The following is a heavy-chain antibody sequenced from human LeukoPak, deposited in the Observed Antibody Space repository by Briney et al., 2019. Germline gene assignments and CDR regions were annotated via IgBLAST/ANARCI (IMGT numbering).Heavy chain of an antibody. CDR3: ARVVDVTMVRGVSYYFGY. CDR2: INPNSGGT. V-gene: IGHV1-2*02. D-gene: IGHD3-10*01. CDR1: GYTFTGYC. Sequence: GASVKVSCKASGYTFTGYCMHWVRQAPGQGLEWMGWINPNSGGTNYAQKFQGRVTMTRDTSISTAYMELSRLRSDDTAVYHCARVVDVTMVRGVSYYFGYWGQGTLVTVSS. J-gene: IGHJ4*02.